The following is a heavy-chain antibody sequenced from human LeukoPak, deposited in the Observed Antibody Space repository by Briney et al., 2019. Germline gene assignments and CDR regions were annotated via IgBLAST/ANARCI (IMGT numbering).Heavy chain of an antibody. D-gene: IGHD6-13*01. CDR2: INPNSGGT. J-gene: IGHJ4*02. CDR3: ARDPSITAAAANFDY. Sequence: RASVKVSCKASGYTFTGYYMHWVRQAPGQGLEWMGWINPNSGGTNYAQKFQGRVTMTRDTSISTAYMELSRLRSDDTAVYYCARDPSITAAAANFDYWGQGTLVTVSS. CDR1: GYTFTGYY. V-gene: IGHV1-2*02.